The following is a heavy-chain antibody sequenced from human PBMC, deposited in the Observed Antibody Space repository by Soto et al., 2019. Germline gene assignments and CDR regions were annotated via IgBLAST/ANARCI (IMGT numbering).Heavy chain of an antibody. V-gene: IGHV5-51*01. CDR1: GYSFTSYW. J-gene: IGHJ4*02. CDR3: AATYDYHDFRFDY. CDR2: IYPGDSDT. Sequence: GESLKISCKGSGYSFTSYWIGWVRQMPGKGLEWMGIIYPGDSDTRYSPSFQGQVTISADKSISTAYLQWSSLKASDTAIYYCAATYDYHDFRFDYWGQGALVTVSS. D-gene: IGHD4-17*01.